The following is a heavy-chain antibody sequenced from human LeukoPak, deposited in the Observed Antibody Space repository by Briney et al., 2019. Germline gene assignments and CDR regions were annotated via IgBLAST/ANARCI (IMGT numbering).Heavy chain of an antibody. J-gene: IGHJ4*02. CDR3: ARIGYSSSSNDY. D-gene: IGHD6-6*01. Sequence: GGSLRLSCAASGFTFDDYAMHWVRQAPGKGLEWVSGISWNSGSIGYADSVKGRFTISRDNAKNSVYLQMNSLRAEDTALYYCARIGYSSSSNDYWGQGTLITVSS. V-gene: IGHV3-9*01. CDR2: ISWNSGSI. CDR1: GFTFDDYA.